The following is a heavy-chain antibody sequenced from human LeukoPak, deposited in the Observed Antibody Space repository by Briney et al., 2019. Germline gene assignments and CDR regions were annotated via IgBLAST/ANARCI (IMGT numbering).Heavy chain of an antibody. CDR3: AKDLYTYGTTPLDY. D-gene: IGHD4-17*01. J-gene: IGHJ4*02. V-gene: IGHV3-23*01. CDR2: ISSSGGST. CDR1: GFTFSSYA. Sequence: QPGGSLRLSCAASGFTFSSYAMSWVRQAAGKGLEWVSSISSSGGSTYYADSVKGRFTISRDYFENTLFLQMNSLRAEDTAVYYCAKDLYTYGTTPLDYWGQGTLVTVSS.